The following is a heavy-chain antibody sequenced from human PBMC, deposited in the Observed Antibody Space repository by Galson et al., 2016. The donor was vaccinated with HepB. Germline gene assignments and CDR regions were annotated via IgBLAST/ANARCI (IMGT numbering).Heavy chain of an antibody. CDR3: ARSVAQFTY. CDR1: GYAFSSFG. V-gene: IGHV1-18*01. CDR2: ITAYNGNT. J-gene: IGHJ4*02. D-gene: IGHD6-19*01. Sequence: SVKVSCKASGYAFSSFGITWVRQAPGQGLEWMGWITAYNGNTKYAEKLQGRVTLTTDTSTSTAYMELRSLRSDDTAVYYCARSVAQFTYWGQGTLVTVSS.